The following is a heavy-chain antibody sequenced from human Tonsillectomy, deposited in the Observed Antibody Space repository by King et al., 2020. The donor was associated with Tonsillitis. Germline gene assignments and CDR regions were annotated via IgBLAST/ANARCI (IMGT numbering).Heavy chain of an antibody. CDR2: ITPIFGSA. CDR1: GGTFRSYA. D-gene: IGHD2-15*01. V-gene: IGHV1-69*12. J-gene: IGHJ4*02. Sequence: QLQLVQSGAEVKKSGASVKVSCKASGGTFRSYAINWGRQAPGQGFEWSGGITPIFGSANSVQKFQGRVTITADESTSTVYMEMSSLRYEDTAVYYCARGPGYCSGGSCYLIDFWGQGTLVTVSS. CDR3: ARGPGYCSGGSCYLIDF.